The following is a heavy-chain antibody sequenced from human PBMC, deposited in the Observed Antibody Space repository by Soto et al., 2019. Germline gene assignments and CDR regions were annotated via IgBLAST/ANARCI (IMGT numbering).Heavy chain of an antibody. CDR2: INHSGST. V-gene: IGHV4-34*01. D-gene: IGHD3-9*01. CDR3: ARDGYYDILTGYSLGMDV. CDR1: GGSFSGYI. J-gene: IGHJ6*02. Sequence: SETLSLTCAVHGGSFSGYIWTWIRQPPGKGLQWIGQINHSGSTYYNPSLRSRVSISVYTSNDQFSLELSSVTAADTAVYYCARDGYYDILTGYSLGMDVWGQGTTVTVSS.